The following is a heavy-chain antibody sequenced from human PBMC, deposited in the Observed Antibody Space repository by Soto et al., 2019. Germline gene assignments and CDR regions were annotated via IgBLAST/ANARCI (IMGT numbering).Heavy chain of an antibody. J-gene: IGHJ6*02. CDR3: ARVEGSGGKYYYYYGMEV. CDR1: GYNFAKYW. CDR2: IFPGDSDT. Sequence: SGESLKISCQGSGYNFAKYWIGWVRQMPGKGLEWMGIIFPGDSDTTYSPSFQGQVTISADKSISTAYLQWSSLKASDSAMYYCARVEGSGGKYYYYYGMEVWGQGTTVTVSS. D-gene: IGHD3-10*01. V-gene: IGHV5-51*01.